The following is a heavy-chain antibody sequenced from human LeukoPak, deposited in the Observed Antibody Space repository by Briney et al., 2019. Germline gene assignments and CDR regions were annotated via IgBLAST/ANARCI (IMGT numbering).Heavy chain of an antibody. CDR3: ARDSDPTSGWYYGMDV. D-gene: IGHD6-19*01. CDR1: GFTVSSNY. J-gene: IGHJ6*02. CDR2: IYSGGST. V-gene: IGHV3-66*01. Sequence: GGSLRLSCAASGFTVSSNYMSWVRQAPGKGLEWVSIIYSGGSTYYADSVKGRFTISRDNSKNTLYLQMNSLRAEDMAVYYCARDSDPTSGWYYGMDVWGQGTTVTVSS.